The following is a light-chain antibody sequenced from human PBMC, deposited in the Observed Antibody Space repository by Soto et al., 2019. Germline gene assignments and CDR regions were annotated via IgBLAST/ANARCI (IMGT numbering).Light chain of an antibody. CDR3: SSYTSSSTYV. CDR2: EVS. V-gene: IGLV2-14*01. J-gene: IGLJ1*01. CDR1: SSDVGGYNH. Sequence: QSALTQPASVSGSPGQSITISCTGTSSDVGGYNHVSWYQQHPGKAPKLMIYEVSNRPSGVSNRFSGSKSDNTASLTISGLQDEDEADYYCSSYTSSSTYVLGTGTKFXV.